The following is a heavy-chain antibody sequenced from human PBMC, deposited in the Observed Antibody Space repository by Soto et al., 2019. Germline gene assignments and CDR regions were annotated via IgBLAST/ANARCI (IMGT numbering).Heavy chain of an antibody. V-gene: IGHV3-23*01. CDR3: AKGSDSSSQSFDY. CDR2: ISGSGGST. J-gene: IGHJ4*02. CDR1: GFTFSSYA. D-gene: IGHD6-6*01. Sequence: EVQLLESGGGLVQPGGSLRLSCAASGFTFSSYAMSWVRQAPGKGLELVSAISGSGGSTYYADSVKGRFTISRDNSKNTLYLQMNSLRAEDTAVYYCAKGSDSSSQSFDYWGQGTLVTVSS.